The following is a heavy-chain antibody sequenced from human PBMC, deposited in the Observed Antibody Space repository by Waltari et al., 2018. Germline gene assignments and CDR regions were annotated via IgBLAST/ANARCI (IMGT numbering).Heavy chain of an antibody. D-gene: IGHD3-22*01. CDR3: ARERYYYDSSGYPRGAFDI. Sequence: QVQLVESGGGVVQPGRSLRLSCAASGFTFSSYAMHWVRQAPGKVLEWVAVISYDGSNKYYSDSVKGRFTISRDNSKNTLYLQMNSLRAEDTAVYYCARERYYYDSSGYPRGAFDIWGQGTMVTVSS. CDR2: ISYDGSNK. J-gene: IGHJ3*02. V-gene: IGHV3-30*01. CDR1: GFTFSSYA.